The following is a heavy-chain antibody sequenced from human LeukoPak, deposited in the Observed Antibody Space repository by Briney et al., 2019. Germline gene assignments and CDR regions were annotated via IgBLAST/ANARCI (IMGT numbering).Heavy chain of an antibody. J-gene: IGHJ4*02. CDR3: ARSGLGLTFDY. V-gene: IGHV4-34*01. Sequence: SETLSLTCAVYGGSFSGYYWSWIRQPPGKGLEWIGEINHSGSTNYNPSLKSRVTISVDTSKNQFSLKLSSVTAADTAVHYCARSGLGLTFDYWGQGTLVTVSS. CDR2: INHSGST. CDR1: GGSFSGYY. D-gene: IGHD3-16*01.